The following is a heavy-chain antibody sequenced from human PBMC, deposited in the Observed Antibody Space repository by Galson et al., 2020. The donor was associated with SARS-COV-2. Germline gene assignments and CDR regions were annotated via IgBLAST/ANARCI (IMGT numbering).Heavy chain of an antibody. J-gene: IGHJ6*02. CDR1: GGTFSSYA. CDR2: IIPIFGTA. V-gene: IGHV1-69*13. D-gene: IGHD4-17*01. CDR3: ARFYGDYEPELPHYGMDV. Sequence: SVKVSCKASGGTFSSYAISWVRQAPGQGLEWMGGIIPIFGTANYAQQFQGRVTITADESTSTAYMELSSLRSEDTAVYYCARFYGDYEPELPHYGMDVWGQGTTVTVSS.